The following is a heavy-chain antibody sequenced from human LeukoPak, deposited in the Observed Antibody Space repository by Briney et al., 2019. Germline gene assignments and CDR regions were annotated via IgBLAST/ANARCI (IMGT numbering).Heavy chain of an antibody. V-gene: IGHV4-39*07. CDR1: GDSISSITYY. Sequence: SETLSLTCTVSGDSISSITYYWAWIRRPPGKGLEWIGSICNGRTTYYNPSLKGRVTMSIDTSKNQFSLKLTSVTAADTAVYYCAREWQYQFDYWGQGSLVTVSS. D-gene: IGHD4-11*01. J-gene: IGHJ4*02. CDR3: AREWQYQFDY. CDR2: ICNGRTT.